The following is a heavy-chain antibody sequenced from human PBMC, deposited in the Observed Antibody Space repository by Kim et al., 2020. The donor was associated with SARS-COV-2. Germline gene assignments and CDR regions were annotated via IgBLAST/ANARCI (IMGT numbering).Heavy chain of an antibody. J-gene: IGHJ5*02. CDR3: ARASSSDIVATIWGRVPLGGFDP. V-gene: IGHV4-4*07. Sequence: SETLSLTCTVSGGSISSYYWSWIRQPAGKGLEWIGRIYTSGSTNYNPSLKSRVTMSVDTSKNQFSLKLSSVTAADTAVYYCARASSSDIVATIWGRVPLGGFDPWGQGTLVTVSS. CDR1: GGSISSYY. CDR2: IYTSGST. D-gene: IGHD5-12*01.